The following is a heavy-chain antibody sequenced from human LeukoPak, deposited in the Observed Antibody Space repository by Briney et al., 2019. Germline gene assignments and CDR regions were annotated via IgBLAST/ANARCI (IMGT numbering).Heavy chain of an antibody. D-gene: IGHD5-18*01. CDR2: IYYSGST. J-gene: IGHJ4*02. Sequence: PSETLSLTCTVSGGSISSSSYYWGWIRQPPGKGLEWIGSIYYSGSTYYNPSLKSRVTISVDTSKNQFSLKLSSVTAADTAVYYCARHVENTAMVTRVFDYWGQGTLVTVSS. V-gene: IGHV4-39*01. CDR1: GGSISSSSYY. CDR3: ARHVENTAMVTRVFDY.